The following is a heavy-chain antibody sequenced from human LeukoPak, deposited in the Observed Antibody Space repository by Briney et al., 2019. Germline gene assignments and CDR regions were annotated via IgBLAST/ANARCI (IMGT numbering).Heavy chain of an antibody. CDR1: GFSFSKYW. Sequence: GGSLRLSCAASGFSFSKYWMHWVRQTPGEGLVWVARIKEDGTYTSYADSVKGRFTISRDNARNTVFLRMNSLRAEDTAVYYCARDFDMGITPGDDFDFWGQGTLVTVSS. CDR3: ARDFDMGITPGDDFDF. V-gene: IGHV3-74*01. CDR2: IKEDGTYT. J-gene: IGHJ4*02. D-gene: IGHD3-9*01.